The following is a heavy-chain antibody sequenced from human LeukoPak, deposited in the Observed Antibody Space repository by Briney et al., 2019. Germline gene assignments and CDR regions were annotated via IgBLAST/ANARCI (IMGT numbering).Heavy chain of an antibody. CDR2: ISAYNGNT. CDR1: GYTFTSYG. CDR3: ATNLAAAGIYNWFDP. Sequence: ASVKVSCKASGYTFTSYGISWVRQAPGQGLEWMGWISAYNGNTNYAQKLQGRVTMTTDTSTSTAYMELRSLRSDDTAVYYCATNLAAAGIYNWFDPWGQGTLVTVSS. D-gene: IGHD6-13*01. J-gene: IGHJ5*02. V-gene: IGHV1-18*01.